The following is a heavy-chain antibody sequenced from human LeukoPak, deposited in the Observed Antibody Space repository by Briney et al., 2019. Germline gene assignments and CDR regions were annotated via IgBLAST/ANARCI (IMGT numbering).Heavy chain of an antibody. CDR1: GGSISSYY. D-gene: IGHD5-18*01. CDR3: ARDGYFPYYYGMDV. CDR2: IYYSGST. J-gene: IGHJ6*02. Sequence: SETLSLTCTVSGGSISSYYWSWIRQPPGKGLEWIGYIYYSGSTNYNPSLKSRVTISVDTSKNQFSLKLSSVTAGDMAVYYCARDGYFPYYYGMDVWGQGTTVTVSS. V-gene: IGHV4-59*01.